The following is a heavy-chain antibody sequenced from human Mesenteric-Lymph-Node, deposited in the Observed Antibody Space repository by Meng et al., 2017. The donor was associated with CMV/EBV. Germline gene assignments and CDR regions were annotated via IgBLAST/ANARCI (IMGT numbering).Heavy chain of an antibody. CDR1: GGTFSSYT. Sequence: QVQRVQSGAEVKKPGSSVKVSCKASGGTFSSYTISWVRQAPGQGLEWMGRIIPILGIANYAQKFQGRVTITADKSTSTAYVELSSLRSEDTAVYYCAGGIAAAGSRWFDPWGQGTLVTVSS. D-gene: IGHD6-13*01. CDR3: AGGIAAAGSRWFDP. V-gene: IGHV1-69*02. J-gene: IGHJ5*02. CDR2: IIPILGIA.